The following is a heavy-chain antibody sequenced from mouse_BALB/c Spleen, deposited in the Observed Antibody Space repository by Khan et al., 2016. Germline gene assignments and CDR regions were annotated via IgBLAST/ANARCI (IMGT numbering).Heavy chain of an antibody. D-gene: IGHD1-2*01. V-gene: IGHV1-77*01. CDR2: IFPGRGIT. CDR1: GYTFTDYY. CDR3: ARSYYGYFAMDY. Sequence: QVQLQQSGTELPRPGASVKLSCKASGYTFTDYYLHWVRQRPGQGLEGMGEIFPGRGITNSNEKFKGKASLTADTSSSTAYMQLSSLTSEDSAVYFCARSYYGYFAMDYWGHGASVTVSS. J-gene: IGHJ4*01.